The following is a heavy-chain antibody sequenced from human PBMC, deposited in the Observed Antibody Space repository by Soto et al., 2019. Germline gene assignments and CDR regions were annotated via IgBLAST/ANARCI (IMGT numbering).Heavy chain of an antibody. CDR3: ARAGYCSSTSCSYGLNWFDP. D-gene: IGHD2-2*01. V-gene: IGHV3-33*01. CDR2: IWYDGSNK. CDR1: GFTFSSYG. Sequence: GGSLRLFCAASGFTFSSYGMHWVRQAPGKGLEWVAVIWYDGSNKYYADSVKGRFTISRDNSKNTLYLQMNSLRAEDTAVYYCARAGYCSSTSCSYGLNWFDPWGQGTLVTVSS. J-gene: IGHJ5*02.